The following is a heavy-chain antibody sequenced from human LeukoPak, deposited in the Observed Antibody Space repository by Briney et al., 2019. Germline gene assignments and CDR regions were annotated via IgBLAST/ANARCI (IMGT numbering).Heavy chain of an antibody. CDR1: GFTFSSYS. CDR3: ASLARGGNWFDP. D-gene: IGHD3-10*01. CDR2: INHSGGT. J-gene: IGHJ5*02. V-gene: IGHV4-34*01. Sequence: GSLRLSCAASGFTFSSYSMNWVRQAPGKGLEWIGEINHSGGTNYNPSLKSRVTISVDTSKNQFSLKLSSVTAADTAVYYCASLARGGNWFDPWGQGTLVTVSS.